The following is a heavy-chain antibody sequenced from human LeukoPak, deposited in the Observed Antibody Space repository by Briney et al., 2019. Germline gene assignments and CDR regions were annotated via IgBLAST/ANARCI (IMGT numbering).Heavy chain of an antibody. D-gene: IGHD6-19*01. CDR3: ARTPGIAVADLDY. CDR2: IYHSGST. CDR1: GGSISSSNW. J-gene: IGHJ4*02. Sequence: PSETLSLTCAVSGGSISSSNWWSWVRQPPGKGLEWIGEIYHSGSTNYNPSLKSRVTISVDKSKNQFSLKLSSVTAADTAVYYCARTPGIAVADLDYWGQGTLVTVSS. V-gene: IGHV4-4*02.